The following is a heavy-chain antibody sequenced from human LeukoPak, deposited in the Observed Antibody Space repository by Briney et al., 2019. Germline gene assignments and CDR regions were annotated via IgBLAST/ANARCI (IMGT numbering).Heavy chain of an antibody. Sequence: SETPSLTCSVSGGSVNNNLYFWAWIRQPPGKGLKWVGSIHYTGATYYSPSLKSRVTISIDTSKNQFSLRLTSLTATDTAVYYCARMYTDGWYEYWGQGILVTVSS. J-gene: IGHJ1*01. V-gene: IGHV4-39*01. CDR1: GGSVNNNLYF. D-gene: IGHD6-19*01. CDR3: ARMYTDGWYEY. CDR2: IHYTGAT.